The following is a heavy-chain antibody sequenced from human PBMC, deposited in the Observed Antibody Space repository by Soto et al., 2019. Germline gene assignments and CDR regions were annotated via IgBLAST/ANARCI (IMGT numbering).Heavy chain of an antibody. D-gene: IGHD5-18*01. Sequence: QITLKESGPTLVKPTQTLTLTCTFSGFSLSTSGVGVGWIRQPPGKALEWLALIYWDDDKRYSPSLKSRLTITKDTSKNQVVLTMTNMDPVDTATYYCAHRRGPIQLWPQVNWFDPWGQGTLVTVSS. V-gene: IGHV2-5*02. CDR1: GFSLSTSGVG. J-gene: IGHJ5*02. CDR3: AHRRGPIQLWPQVNWFDP. CDR2: IYWDDDK.